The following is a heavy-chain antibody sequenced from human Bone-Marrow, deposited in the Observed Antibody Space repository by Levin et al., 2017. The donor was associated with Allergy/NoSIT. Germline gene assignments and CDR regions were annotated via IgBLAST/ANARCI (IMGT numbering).Heavy chain of an antibody. V-gene: IGHV1-69*13. CDR2: IIPIFGTA. Sequence: SVKVSCKASGGTFSSYAISWVRQAPGQGLEWMGGIIPIFGTANYAQKFQGRVTITADESTSTAYMELSSLRSEDTAVYYCASISVVEEGYSYDPPFVGGMDVWGQGTTVTVSS. J-gene: IGHJ6*02. CDR3: ASISVVEEGYSYDPPFVGGMDV. CDR1: GGTFSSYA. D-gene: IGHD5-18*01.